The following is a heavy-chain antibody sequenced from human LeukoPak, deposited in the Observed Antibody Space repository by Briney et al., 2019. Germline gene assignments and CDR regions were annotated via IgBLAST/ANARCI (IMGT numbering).Heavy chain of an antibody. Sequence: ASVKVSCKASGYIFSNYAISWVRQAPGQGLEWMGWINIYNGNTNYAQRLQGRVTMTTDTSTSTAYMELMSLRSDDTAVYYCARMLVVITSGDAFDIWGQGTMVTVSS. D-gene: IGHD3-22*01. V-gene: IGHV1-18*01. CDR3: ARMLVVITSGDAFDI. CDR2: INIYNGNT. J-gene: IGHJ3*02. CDR1: GYIFSNYA.